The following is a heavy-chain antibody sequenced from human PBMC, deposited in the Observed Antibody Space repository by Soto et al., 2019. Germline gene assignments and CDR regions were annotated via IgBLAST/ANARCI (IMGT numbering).Heavy chain of an antibody. Sequence: QLQLQESGPGLLKPSETLSLTCTVSGGSISSSSYYWGWIRQPPGKGLEWIGSIYYSGSTYYNPSLKSRVTISVDTSKNQSSLKLSSVTAADTAVYYCARLPAYCSGGSCLLYGMDVWGQGTTVTVSS. D-gene: IGHD2-15*01. V-gene: IGHV4-39*01. CDR1: GGSISSSSYY. CDR3: ARLPAYCSGGSCLLYGMDV. J-gene: IGHJ6*02. CDR2: IYYSGST.